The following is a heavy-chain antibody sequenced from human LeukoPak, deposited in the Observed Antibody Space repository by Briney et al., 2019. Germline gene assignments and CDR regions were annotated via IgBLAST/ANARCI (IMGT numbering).Heavy chain of an antibody. CDR1: GFTVSTNY. Sequence: GGSLRLSCAASGFTVSTNYMSWVRQAPGKGLEWVSVIYSGGATTYYADSVKGRFTISRDNAKNTLYLQMNSLRAEDTAVYYCARELVPATYFDSWGQGTLVTVSS. V-gene: IGHV3-53*01. CDR2: IYSGGATT. D-gene: IGHD2-2*01. CDR3: ARELVPATYFDS. J-gene: IGHJ4*02.